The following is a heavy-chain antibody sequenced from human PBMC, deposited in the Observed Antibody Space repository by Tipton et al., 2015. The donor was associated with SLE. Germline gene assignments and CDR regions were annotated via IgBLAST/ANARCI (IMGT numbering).Heavy chain of an antibody. D-gene: IGHD1-7*01. CDR3: ARHGGIMVELRGWVDY. CDR2: IYTSGST. J-gene: IGHJ4*02. Sequence: TLSLTCTVSGGSISSYYWSWIRQPPGKGLEWIGYIYTSGSTNYNPPLKSRVTISVDTSKNQFSLKLSSVTAADTAVYYCARHGGIMVELRGWVDYWGQGTLVTVSS. CDR1: GGSISSYY. V-gene: IGHV4-4*08.